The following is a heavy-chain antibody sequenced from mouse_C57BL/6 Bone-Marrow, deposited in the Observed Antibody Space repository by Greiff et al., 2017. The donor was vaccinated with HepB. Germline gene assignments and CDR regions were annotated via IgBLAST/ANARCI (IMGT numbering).Heavy chain of an antibody. D-gene: IGHD1-1*01. CDR1: GFTFSDYG. CDR2: ISSGSSTI. CDR3: APYYYGPFYAMDY. Sequence: EVKLMESGGGLVKPGGSLKLSCAASGFTFSDYGMHWVRQAPEKGLEWVAYISSGSSTIYYADTVKGRFTISRDNAKNTLYLQMSRLKSEDTAMYYCAPYYYGPFYAMDYWGQGTSVTVSS. J-gene: IGHJ4*01. V-gene: IGHV5-17*03.